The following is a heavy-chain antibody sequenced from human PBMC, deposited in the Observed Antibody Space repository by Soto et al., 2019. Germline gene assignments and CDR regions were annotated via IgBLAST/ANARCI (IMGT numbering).Heavy chain of an antibody. CDR3: ARWAPDAFHV. CDR1: GYTFISYG. CDR2: ISAYNGNT. V-gene: IGHV1-18*01. J-gene: IGHJ3*01. Sequence: ASVKVSCKASGYTFISYGISWVRQAPGQGLEWMGWISAYNGNTNYAQKLQGRVTMTTDTSTNTVDMELRSLRSDDTAVYFCARWAPDAFHVWGQGTLVTVSS.